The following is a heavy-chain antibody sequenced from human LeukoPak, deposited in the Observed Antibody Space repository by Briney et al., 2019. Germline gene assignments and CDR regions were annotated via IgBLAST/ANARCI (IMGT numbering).Heavy chain of an antibody. V-gene: IGHV3-30*03. J-gene: IGHJ4*02. CDR3: VRDQGGAVSY. CDR2: ISYDGSSK. CDR1: GFTFSSTG. Sequence: GGSLRLSCTASGFTFSSTGMHWVRQAPGKGLDWVASISYDGSSKKYVDSVKGRFTISRDNSKRTLYLQMNSLRAEDTAVYYCVRDQGGAVSYWGQGTLVTVSS. D-gene: IGHD3-16*01.